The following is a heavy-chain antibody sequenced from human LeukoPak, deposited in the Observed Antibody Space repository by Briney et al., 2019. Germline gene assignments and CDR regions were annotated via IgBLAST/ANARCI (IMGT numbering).Heavy chain of an antibody. CDR2: IYTSGST. D-gene: IGHD1-26*01. J-gene: IGHJ5*02. Sequence: ASETLSLTCTVSGGSISSYYWSWIRQPAGKGLEWIGRIYTSGSTNYNPSLKSRVTMSVDTSKNQFSLKLSSVTAADTAVYYCARGREWELPTNWFDPWGQGTLVTVSS. CDR1: GGSISSYY. CDR3: ARGREWELPTNWFDP. V-gene: IGHV4-4*07.